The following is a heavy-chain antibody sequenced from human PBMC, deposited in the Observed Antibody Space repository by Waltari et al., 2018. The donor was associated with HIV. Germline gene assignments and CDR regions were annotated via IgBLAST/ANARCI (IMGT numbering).Heavy chain of an antibody. J-gene: IGHJ5*02. Sequence: QVRLVQSGAEVKRPGSSVTVSCKTSGDGFSRHALGWVRQAPGQGLEWMGGVIPIFGTPTYPLDFQGRVSITADESTSTAYLQLSNLTFQDTAVYYCARGRRYGLGNCYFWFDTWGQGTRVTVSP. CDR1: GDGFSRHA. CDR2: VIPIFGTP. CDR3: ARGRRYGLGNCYFWFDT. D-gene: IGHD3-10*01. V-gene: IGHV1-69*13.